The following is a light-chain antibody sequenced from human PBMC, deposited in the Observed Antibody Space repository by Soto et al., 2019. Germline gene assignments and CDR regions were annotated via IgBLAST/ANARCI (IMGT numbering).Light chain of an antibody. V-gene: IGLV2-14*03. CDR2: DVS. CDR3: SSYTSSSTYV. CDR1: SSDVGAYNS. Sequence: QSALTQPASVSGSPGQSIAISCTGTSSDVGAYNSVSWYQQHPGRAPKLMIHDVSDRPSGVSNRFSGSKSGNTASLTISGIQAEDEADYYCSSYTSSSTYVFGTGTKVTVL. J-gene: IGLJ1*01.